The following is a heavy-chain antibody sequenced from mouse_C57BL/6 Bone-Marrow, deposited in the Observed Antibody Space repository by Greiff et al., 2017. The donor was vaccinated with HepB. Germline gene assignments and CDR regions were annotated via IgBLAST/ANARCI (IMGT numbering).Heavy chain of an antibody. J-gene: IGHJ4*01. V-gene: IGHV1-55*01. CDR2: IYPGSGST. CDR1: GYTFTSYW. D-gene: IGHD1-1*01. CDR3: VFDYYGSSYLAMDY. Sequence: VQLQQPGAELVQPGASVKMSCKASGYTFTSYWITWVKQRPGQGLEWIGDIYPGSGSTNYNEKFKSKATLTVDTSSSTAYMQLSSLTSEDSAVYYCVFDYYGSSYLAMDYWGQGTSVTVSS.